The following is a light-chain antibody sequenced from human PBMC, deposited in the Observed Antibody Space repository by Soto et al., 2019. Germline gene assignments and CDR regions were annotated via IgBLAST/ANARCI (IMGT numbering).Light chain of an antibody. J-gene: IGKJ1*01. Sequence: EIVMTQPPATLSVSPGERATLSCRASQSVSSNLAWYQQKPGQAPRLLIYGASTRATGIPARFSGSGSGTEITLTISSLQSEDFAVYYCQQYNYWPRTFGQGTKVEIK. V-gene: IGKV3-15*01. CDR2: GAS. CDR1: QSVSSN. CDR3: QQYNYWPRT.